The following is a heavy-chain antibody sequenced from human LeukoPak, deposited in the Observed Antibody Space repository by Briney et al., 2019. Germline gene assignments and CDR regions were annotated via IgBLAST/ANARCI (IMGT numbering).Heavy chain of an antibody. CDR2: ISSSGKTR. CDR1: GLIFSSCE. J-gene: IGHJ4*02. V-gene: IGHV3-48*03. CDR3: ARIGSSGYYYFDY. D-gene: IGHD3-22*01. Sequence: GGSLRLSCVASGLIFSSCEMNWVRQAPGKGLEWVSYISSSGKTRKYADSVKGRFTISRDNAKNSLYLQMNGLRAEDTAVYYCARIGSSGYYYFDYWSQGTLVTVSS.